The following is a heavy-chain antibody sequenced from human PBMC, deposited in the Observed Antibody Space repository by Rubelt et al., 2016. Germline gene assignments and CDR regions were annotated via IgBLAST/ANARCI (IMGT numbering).Heavy chain of an antibody. J-gene: IGHJ4*02. Sequence: QAPGKGLECVSIIYSGGTTYYADSVKGGFTISRDNSKNTLYLQMNSLSDEDTAVYYCARDFSSYSSSWYFDYWGQGTLVTVSS. CDR3: ARDFSSYSSSWYFDY. V-gene: IGHV3-66*01. CDR2: IYSGGTT. D-gene: IGHD6-13*01.